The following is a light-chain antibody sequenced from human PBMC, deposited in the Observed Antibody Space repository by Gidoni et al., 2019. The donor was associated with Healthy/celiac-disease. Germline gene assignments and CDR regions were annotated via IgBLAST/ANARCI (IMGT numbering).Light chain of an antibody. CDR3: QQYDNLLRFT. V-gene: IGKV1-33*01. Sequence: DIQMTQSPSSLSASVGDRVTITCQARQDISNYLNWYQQQPGKAPKLLIYDASNLEPGVPSRFSGSGSGTDFTFTISSLQPEDIATYYCQQYDNLLRFTFGPGTKVDIK. J-gene: IGKJ3*01. CDR1: QDISNY. CDR2: DAS.